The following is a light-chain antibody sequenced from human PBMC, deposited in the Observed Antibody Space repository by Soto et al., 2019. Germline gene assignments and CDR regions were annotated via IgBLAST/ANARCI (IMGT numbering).Light chain of an antibody. CDR3: QVWDSSSDHWV. Sequence: SYELSQPPSVSLAPGQAAVMTCEGNNIGTKSVHWYQQKSGQAPVLVISDDSERPSGIPERFSGSNSGNTATLTISRVEVGDEGDYYCQVWDSSSDHWVFGGGTKVTVL. J-gene: IGLJ3*02. CDR1: NIGTKS. CDR2: DDS. V-gene: IGLV3-21*02.